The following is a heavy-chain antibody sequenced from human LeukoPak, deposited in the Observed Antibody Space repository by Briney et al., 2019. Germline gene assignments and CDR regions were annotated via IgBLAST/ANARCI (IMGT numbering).Heavy chain of an antibody. CDR3: ARLRITMIVVDY. CDR1: GGSISSGGYY. Sequence: SETLSLTCTVSGGSISSGGYYWSWIRQPPGKGLEWIGYIYYSGSTYYNPSLKSRVTISVDTSKNQFSLKLSSVTAADTAVYYCARLRITMIVVDYWGQGTLVTVSS. D-gene: IGHD3-22*01. CDR2: IYYSGST. J-gene: IGHJ4*02. V-gene: IGHV4-31*03.